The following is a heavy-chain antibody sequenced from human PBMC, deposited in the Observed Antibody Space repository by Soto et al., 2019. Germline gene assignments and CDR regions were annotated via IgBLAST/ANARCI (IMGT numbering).Heavy chain of an antibody. D-gene: IGHD3-16*01. V-gene: IGHV3-11*01. CDR3: ASGGSLAPEY. CDR2: IGSSGRTI. J-gene: IGHJ4*02. Sequence: QVQLVESGGGLVKPGESLRLSCAASGFNFSDYYMTWICQAPGKGLEWVSSIGSSGRTIYYADSVKGRFTISRDNAKKSVILQMSSLSVEDTAVYYCASGGSLAPEYWGQGTLVTVSS. CDR1: GFNFSDYY.